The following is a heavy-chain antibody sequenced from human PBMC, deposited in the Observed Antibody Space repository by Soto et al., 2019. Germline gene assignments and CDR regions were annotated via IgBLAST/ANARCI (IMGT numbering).Heavy chain of an antibody. CDR3: ARDPKLAYYFDY. Sequence: QVQLVQSGAEVKKPGSSVKVSCTASGGTFSSYAISWVRQAPGQGLEWMGGIIPIFGTANYAQKFQGRVTITADESTSTAYMELSSLRSEDTAVYYFARDPKLAYYFDYWGQGTLVTVSS. D-gene: IGHD1-1*01. CDR2: IIPIFGTA. CDR1: GGTFSSYA. J-gene: IGHJ4*02. V-gene: IGHV1-69*01.